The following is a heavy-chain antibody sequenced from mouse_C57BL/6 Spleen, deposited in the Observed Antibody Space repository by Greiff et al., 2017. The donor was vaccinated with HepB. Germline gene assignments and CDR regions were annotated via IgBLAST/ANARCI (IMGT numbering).Heavy chain of an antibody. CDR3: ARHLYYFDY. Sequence: SGPELVKPGASVKISCKASGYAFSSSWMNWVKQRPGKGLEWIGRIYPGDGDTNYNGKFKGKATLTADKSSSTAYMQLSSLTSEDSAVYFCARHLYYFDYWGQGTTLTVSS. CDR1: GYAFSSSW. V-gene: IGHV1-82*01. CDR2: IYPGDGDT. J-gene: IGHJ2*01.